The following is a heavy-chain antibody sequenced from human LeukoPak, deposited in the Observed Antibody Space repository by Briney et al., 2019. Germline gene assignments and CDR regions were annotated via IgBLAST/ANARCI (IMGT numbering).Heavy chain of an antibody. Sequence: GGSLRLSCTASGFTFSSYWMHCVRQAPGKGLVWVSRINSDGSSTSYADSVKGRFTISRDNAKNTLYLQMNSLRAEDTAVYYCASGWNTVVVPIGFWGQGNQVTVSS. V-gene: IGHV3-74*01. CDR1: GFTFSSYW. CDR3: ASGWNTVVVPIGF. J-gene: IGHJ4*02. CDR2: INSDGSST. D-gene: IGHD5-18*01.